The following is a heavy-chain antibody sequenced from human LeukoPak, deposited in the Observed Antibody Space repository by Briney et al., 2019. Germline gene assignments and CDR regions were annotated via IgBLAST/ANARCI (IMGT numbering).Heavy chain of an antibody. J-gene: IGHJ5*02. CDR1: GGSISSYY. D-gene: IGHD2-21*01. V-gene: IGHV4-59*01. CDR3: AREGTDWDNWFDP. Sequence: SETLSLTCTVSGGSISSYYWSWIRQPPGKGLEWIGYIYYTGSTNYNPSLKSRVTISVDTSKNHFSLKLNSVTAADTAVYFCAREGTDWDNWFDPWGQGTLVTVSS. CDR2: IYYTGST.